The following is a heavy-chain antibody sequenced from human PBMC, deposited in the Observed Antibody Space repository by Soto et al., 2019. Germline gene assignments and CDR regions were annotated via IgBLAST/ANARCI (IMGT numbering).Heavy chain of an antibody. CDR3: ASEGVTAPDAFDI. CDR1: GFIFSNYA. J-gene: IGHJ3*02. CDR2: ISGSGGNT. V-gene: IGHV3-23*01. D-gene: IGHD5-18*01. Sequence: GGSLRLSCAASGFIFSNYAMSWVRQAPGKGPEWVSSISGSGGNTNYADSVKGRFTISRDNAKNTLYLQMNSLRAEDTAVYYCASEGVTAPDAFDIWGQGTMVTVSS.